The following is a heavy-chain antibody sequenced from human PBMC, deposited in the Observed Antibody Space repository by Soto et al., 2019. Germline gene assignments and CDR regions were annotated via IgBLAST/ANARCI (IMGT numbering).Heavy chain of an antibody. CDR2: IYHSGST. Sequence: QVQLQESGPGLVKPSGTLSLTCAVSGGSISSSNWWSWVRQPPGKGLEWIGEIYHSGSTNYNPSRKSRVTISVDKSKNQFSLKLSSVTAADTAVYYCATRGGVVPAAMGDDWFDPWGQGTLVTVSS. J-gene: IGHJ5*02. CDR1: GGSISSSNW. D-gene: IGHD2-2*01. CDR3: ATRGGVVPAAMGDDWFDP. V-gene: IGHV4-4*02.